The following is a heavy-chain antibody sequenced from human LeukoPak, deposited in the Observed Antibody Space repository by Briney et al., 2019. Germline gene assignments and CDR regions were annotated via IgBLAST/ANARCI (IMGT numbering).Heavy chain of an antibody. CDR3: ARALWFGETFPAY. J-gene: IGHJ4*02. V-gene: IGHV3-23*01. D-gene: IGHD3-10*01. CDR2: ISGSGGST. Sequence: GGSLRLSCATSDFTFSGYSMNWVRQAPGKGLEWVSAISGSGGSTYYADSVKGRFTISRDNSKNTLYLQMNSLRAEDTAVYYCARALWFGETFPAYWGQGTLVTVSS. CDR1: DFTFSGYS.